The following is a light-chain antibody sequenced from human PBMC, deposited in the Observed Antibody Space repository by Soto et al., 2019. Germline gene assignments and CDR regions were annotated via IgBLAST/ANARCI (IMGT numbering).Light chain of an antibody. CDR1: QSISSSY. Sequence: EIVLTQSPATLSLSPGERATLSCRAIQSISSSYLAWYQQKPGQPPRLLLYRTFSRATGIPDRFSGSGSGRDFTLTISGLEPEDFAVYYCQQYGSSPLISFGQGTRLEIK. CDR3: QQYGSSPLIS. V-gene: IGKV3-20*01. J-gene: IGKJ5*01. CDR2: RTF.